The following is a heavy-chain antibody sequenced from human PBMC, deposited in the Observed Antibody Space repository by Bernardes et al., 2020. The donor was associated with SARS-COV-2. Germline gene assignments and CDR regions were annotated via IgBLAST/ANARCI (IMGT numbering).Heavy chain of an antibody. CDR3: AKRDLYDGTRSFDY. V-gene: IGHV3-23*01. Sequence: GGSLRLSCAASGFTFSTYAMNWVRQVPGKGLEWVSGISGSGGSTFYADSVKGRFTISRDNSKNTLYLQMNSLRAEDTAVYFCAKRDLYDGTRSFDYWGRGTLVTVSS. J-gene: IGHJ4*02. CDR2: ISGSGGST. D-gene: IGHD1-1*01. CDR1: GFTFSTYA.